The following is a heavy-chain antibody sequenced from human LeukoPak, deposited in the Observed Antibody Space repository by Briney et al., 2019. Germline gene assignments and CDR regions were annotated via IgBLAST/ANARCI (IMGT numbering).Heavy chain of an antibody. V-gene: IGHV4-31*03. J-gene: IGHJ4*02. CDR3: AREKSVEIGFSYVQY. D-gene: IGHD3-10*02. Sequence: NPSETLSLTCTVSGDSISSGGYYWSWIRQHPGKGLEWIVYIYFSGATFYNPSLKSRITISLDTSKQRFSLELKSLTAADTAVYYCAREKSVEIGFSYVQYWGPGTLVTVSS. CDR1: GDSISSGGYY. CDR2: IYFSGAT.